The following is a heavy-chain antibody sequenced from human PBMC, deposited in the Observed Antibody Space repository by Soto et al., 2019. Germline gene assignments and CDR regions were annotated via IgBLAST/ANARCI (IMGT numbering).Heavy chain of an antibody. V-gene: IGHV3-33*01. J-gene: IGHJ4*02. CDR2: IWYDGSNK. CDR3: ARVRGYSRSWYYFDY. D-gene: IGHD6-13*01. CDR1: GFTFSSYG. Sequence: QVQLVESGGGVVQPGRSLRLSCAASGFTFSSYGMHWVRQAPGKGLEWVAVIWYDGSNKYYADSVKGRFTISRDNSKNTLYLQMNSLRAEDTAVYYCARVRGYSRSWYYFDYWGQGTLVTVSS.